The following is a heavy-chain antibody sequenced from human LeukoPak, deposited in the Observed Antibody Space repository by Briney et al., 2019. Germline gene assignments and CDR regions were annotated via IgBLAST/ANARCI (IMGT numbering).Heavy chain of an antibody. CDR3: TSGAADPGSPSDY. Sequence: GGSLRLSCAASGFTFSNAWMSWVRQAPGKGLEWVGRIKSKTDGGTTDYAAPVKGRFTISRDDSKNTLYLQMNSLKTEDTAVYYCTSGAADPGSPSDYWGQGTLVTVSS. CDR2: IKSKTDGGTT. D-gene: IGHD6-13*01. CDR1: GFTFSNAW. V-gene: IGHV3-15*01. J-gene: IGHJ4*02.